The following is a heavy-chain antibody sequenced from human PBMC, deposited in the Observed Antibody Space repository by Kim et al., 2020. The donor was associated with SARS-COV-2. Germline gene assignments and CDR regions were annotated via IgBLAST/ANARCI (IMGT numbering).Heavy chain of an antibody. Sequence: GGSLRLSCAASGFTFSSYSINWVRQAPGKGLEWVSSISSSSSYIYYADSVKGRFTISRDNAKNSLFLQMNSLRAEDTAVYYCARVRERNYYDSSGYYPDAFDIWGQGTMVTVSS. V-gene: IGHV3-21*01. CDR1: GFTFSSYS. CDR2: ISSSSSYI. D-gene: IGHD3-22*01. J-gene: IGHJ3*02. CDR3: ARVRERNYYDSSGYYPDAFDI.